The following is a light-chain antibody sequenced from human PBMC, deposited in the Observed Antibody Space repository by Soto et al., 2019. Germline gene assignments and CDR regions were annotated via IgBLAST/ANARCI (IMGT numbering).Light chain of an antibody. J-gene: IGKJ1*01. Sequence: DIQMTQSPSTLSASVGDRVTITCRASQSINSWLAWYQQKPGKAPNLLIYDASNLESGVPSRFSGSGPGTEFTLTITSLQPGDFATYYCQQYHALWTFGQGTKVEIK. V-gene: IGKV1-5*01. CDR3: QQYHALWT. CDR2: DAS. CDR1: QSINSW.